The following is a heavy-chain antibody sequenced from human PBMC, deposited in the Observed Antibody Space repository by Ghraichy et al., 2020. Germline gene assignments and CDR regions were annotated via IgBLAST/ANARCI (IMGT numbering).Heavy chain of an antibody. J-gene: IGHJ3*01. CDR2: ISTSGSTM. V-gene: IGHV3-48*03. CDR3: ARDGGREGYSYDSSDYRPPPADAFDL. CDR1: GFTFSSYE. Sequence: GGSLRLSCAASGFTFSSYEMNWVRQAPGKGLEWISYISTSGSTMFYADSVRGRFTISRDKAKNSLYLQMNSLRGEDTAVYYCARDGGREGYSYDSSDYRPPPADAFDLWGQGTPVTVSS. D-gene: IGHD3-22*01.